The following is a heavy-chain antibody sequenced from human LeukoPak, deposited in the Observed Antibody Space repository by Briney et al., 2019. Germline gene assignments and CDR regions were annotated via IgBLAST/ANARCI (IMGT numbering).Heavy chain of an antibody. CDR1: GFTFSSYG. V-gene: IGHV3-23*01. CDR2: ISANGQAT. J-gene: IGHJ4*02. CDR3: ARDPYNTILYRPAH. D-gene: IGHD3-10*01. Sequence: PGGSLRLSCAASGFTFSSYGMHWVRQAPGMGLEWVSSISANGQATYYADSVEGRFTISRDNSKSTLYLQLNSLRAEDTATYYCARDPYNTILYRPAHWGQGTLVTVSS.